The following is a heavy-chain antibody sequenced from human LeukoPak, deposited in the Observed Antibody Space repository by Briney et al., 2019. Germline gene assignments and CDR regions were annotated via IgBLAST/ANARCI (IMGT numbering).Heavy chain of an antibody. CDR3: ARTFCSGGNCYHFDS. V-gene: IGHV4-4*08. J-gene: IGHJ4*02. CDR2: MYTSGDT. D-gene: IGHD2-15*01. CDR1: GVSFSSYY. Sequence: PSETLSLTCAVYGVSFSSYYWNWIRQPPGKGLEWIGRMYTSGDTTYNPSLQGRVTISLDTSKSQFSLKLSSVTAADTAVYYCARTFCSGGNCYHFDSWGQGILVTVSS.